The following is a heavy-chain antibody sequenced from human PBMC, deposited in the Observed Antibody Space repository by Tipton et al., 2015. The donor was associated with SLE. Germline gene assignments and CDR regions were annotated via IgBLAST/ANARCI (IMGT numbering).Heavy chain of an antibody. CDR2: IYHSGNS. J-gene: IGHJ4*02. D-gene: IGHD3-22*01. CDR1: GGSISSGAYY. Sequence: LRLSCTVSGGSISSGAYYWSWVRQHPGKGLEWIGYIYHSGNSYYNPSLKSRVTMSVDTSRNQFSLKVNAVTAADTAVYFCARDGPDTSGYYLDSWGQGTLVTVSS. CDR3: ARDGPDTSGYYLDS. V-gene: IGHV4-31*02.